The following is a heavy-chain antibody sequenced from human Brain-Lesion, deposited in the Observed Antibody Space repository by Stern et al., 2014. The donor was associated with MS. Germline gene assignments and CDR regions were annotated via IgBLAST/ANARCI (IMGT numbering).Heavy chain of an antibody. CDR2: IYYRGST. D-gene: IGHD3-10*01. CDR1: GGSISSSSYY. CDR3: AKLWLGELPESPFDY. V-gene: IGHV4-39*01. Sequence: QVQLQESGPGLVKPSETLSLTCTVSGGSISSSSYYWGWIRQPPGKGLEWIGSIYYRGSTYYNPSLKSRVTISMDPSTNQLPLRLSFVTAADTAVYFCAKLWLGELPESPFDYWGQGTLVTVSS. J-gene: IGHJ4*02.